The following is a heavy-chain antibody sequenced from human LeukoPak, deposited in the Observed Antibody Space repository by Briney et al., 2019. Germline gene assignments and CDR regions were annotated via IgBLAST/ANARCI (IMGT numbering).Heavy chain of an antibody. CDR3: VKDFRVAEELWFGELWNAFDI. CDR1: GFTFSSYG. Sequence: PGRSLRLSCAASGFTFSSYGMHWVRQAPGKGLEWVAVISYDGSNKYYADSVKGRFTISRDNSKNTLYLQVNSLRIEDTAVYYCVKDFRVAEELWFGELWNAFDIWGQGIRVAVSS. D-gene: IGHD3-10*01. J-gene: IGHJ3*02. CDR2: ISYDGSNK. V-gene: IGHV3-30*18.